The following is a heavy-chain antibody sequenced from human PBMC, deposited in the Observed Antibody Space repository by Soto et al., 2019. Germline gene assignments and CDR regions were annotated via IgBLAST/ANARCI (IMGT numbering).Heavy chain of an antibody. J-gene: IGHJ4*02. CDR2: IFGSSTTI. Sequence: GGSLRLSCVASGFTFSSYSMVWVRQAPGKGLEWVSYIFGSSTTIYYADSVKGRFTISRDNAQNSLYLQMNSLRAEDTAVYYFARDLRSGRIKIFFDYWRQGTLVTSPQ. D-gene: IGHD3-9*01. V-gene: IGHV3-48*04. CDR1: GFTFSSYS. CDR3: ARDLRSGRIKIFFDY.